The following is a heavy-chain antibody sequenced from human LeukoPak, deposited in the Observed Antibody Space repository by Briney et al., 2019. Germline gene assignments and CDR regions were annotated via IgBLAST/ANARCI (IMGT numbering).Heavy chain of an antibody. CDR3: AKDGPRGYGDPTAPSDAFDI. J-gene: IGHJ3*02. Sequence: GGSLRLSCAASGFTFSSYAMSWVRQAPGKGLEWVSAISGSGGSTYYADSVKGRFTISRDNSKNTLYLQMNSLRAEDTAVYYCAKDGPRGYGDPTAPSDAFDIWGQGTMVTVSS. CDR2: ISGSGGST. D-gene: IGHD4-17*01. CDR1: GFTFSSYA. V-gene: IGHV3-23*01.